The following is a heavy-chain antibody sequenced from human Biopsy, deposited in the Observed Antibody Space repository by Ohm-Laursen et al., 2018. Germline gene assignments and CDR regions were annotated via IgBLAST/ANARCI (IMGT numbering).Heavy chain of an antibody. J-gene: IGHJ4*02. CDR3: ARIAAAGWDDY. CDR2: ISGYNGNT. D-gene: IGHD6-25*01. V-gene: IGHV1-18*04. Sequence: ASVKVSCKASGFSFTGYYLHWVRQAPGQGFEWMGRISGYNGNTNYAQKFQGRITMTIDAATSTGYKDLRSLKSDDTAVYYCARIAAAGWDDYWGQGTLVTVSS. CDR1: GFSFTGYY.